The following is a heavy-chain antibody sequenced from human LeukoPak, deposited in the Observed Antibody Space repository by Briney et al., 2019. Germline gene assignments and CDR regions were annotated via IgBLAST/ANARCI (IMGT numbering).Heavy chain of an antibody. V-gene: IGHV4-4*07. CDR1: GGSISSYY. D-gene: IGHD3-22*01. CDR2: IYTSGST. CDR3: ARDRYYDSSGYYYGAFDI. J-gene: IGHJ3*02. Sequence: PSETLSLTCTVSGGSISSYYWSWIRQPAGKGLEWIGRIYTSGSTNYNPSLKSRVTMSVDTSKNQFSLKLSSVTAADTAVYYCARDRYYDSSGYYYGAFDIWGQGTMVTVSS.